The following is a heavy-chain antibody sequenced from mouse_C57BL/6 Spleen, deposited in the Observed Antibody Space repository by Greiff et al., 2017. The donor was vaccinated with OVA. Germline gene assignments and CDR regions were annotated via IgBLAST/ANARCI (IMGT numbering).Heavy chain of an antibody. Sequence: QVQLQQPGTELVKPGASVKLSCKASGYTFTSYWMHWVKQRPGQGLEWIGDINPSNGGTNYNEKFKSKATLTVHKYSSTAYMQLSSLTVEDSAVYYCARRTYDYGFDYWGQGTTLTVSS. CDR2: INPSNGGT. CDR3: ARRTYDYGFDY. V-gene: IGHV1-53*01. J-gene: IGHJ2*01. CDR1: GYTFTSYW. D-gene: IGHD2-4*01.